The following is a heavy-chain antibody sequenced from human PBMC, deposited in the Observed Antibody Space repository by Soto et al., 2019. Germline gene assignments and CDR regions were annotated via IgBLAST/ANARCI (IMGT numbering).Heavy chain of an antibody. CDR2: INGDASRT. J-gene: IGHJ4*02. Sequence: EEQLVESGGNLVQPGGSLRLSCAASGFTFNRYWMHWVRQTPERGLMWVSRINGDASRTNYADSVKGRFTISRDNAKNTVYLQMDSLRVEDTAVYYCARGVPDHYGCDSWGRGTLVTVSS. D-gene: IGHD4-17*01. V-gene: IGHV3-74*01. CDR3: ARGVPDHYGCDS. CDR1: GFTFNRYW.